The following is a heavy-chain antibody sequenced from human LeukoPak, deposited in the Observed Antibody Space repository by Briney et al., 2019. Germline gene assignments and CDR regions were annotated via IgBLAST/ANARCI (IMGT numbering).Heavy chain of an antibody. Sequence: GEPLKISCKGSGYSFTHYWIGWVRQMPGKGLEWMGIIYPNDSDSRYSPAFQGQVSISADKSISTAYLHWSNLRASDTAIYYCARLNYSSTWYPAYWGQGTLVTVSS. V-gene: IGHV5-51*01. CDR1: GYSFTHYW. CDR2: IYPNDSDS. D-gene: IGHD6-13*01. CDR3: ARLNYSSTWYPAY. J-gene: IGHJ4*02.